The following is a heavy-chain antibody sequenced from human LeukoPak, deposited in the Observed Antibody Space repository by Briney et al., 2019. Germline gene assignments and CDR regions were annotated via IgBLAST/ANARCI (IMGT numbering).Heavy chain of an antibody. J-gene: IGHJ6*03. Sequence: GGSLRLSCAASGFTFSSYAMSWVRQAPGKGLEWVSAISGSGGSTYCADSVKGRFTISRDNSKNTLYLQMNSLRAEDTAVYYCARGRVVPAAIGLWNYYYMDVWGKGTTVTVSS. V-gene: IGHV3-23*01. CDR1: GFTFSSYA. CDR2: ISGSGGST. D-gene: IGHD2-2*01. CDR3: ARGRVVPAAIGLWNYYYMDV.